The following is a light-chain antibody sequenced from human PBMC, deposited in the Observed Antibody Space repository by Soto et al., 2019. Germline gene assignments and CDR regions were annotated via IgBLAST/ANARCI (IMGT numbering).Light chain of an antibody. CDR2: EGT. CDR3: CSFAGSITFVV. CDR1: GSDVGSYNL. J-gene: IGLJ2*01. V-gene: IGLV2-23*03. Sequence: QSALTQPASVSGSPGQSITISCTGTGSDVGSYNLVSWYQKHPGKAPKLIIFEGTKRPSRVSNRFSGSKSGVTASLTISGLQAEDEAEYYCCSFAGSITFVVFGGGTKLTVL.